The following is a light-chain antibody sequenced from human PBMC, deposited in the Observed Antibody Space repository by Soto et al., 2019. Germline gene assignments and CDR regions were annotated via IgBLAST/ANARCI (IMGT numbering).Light chain of an antibody. V-gene: IGLV2-14*01. CDR1: SSDVGGYNY. J-gene: IGLJ3*02. Sequence: QSALTQPASVSGSPGQSITISCSGTSSDVGGYNYVSWYQQHPGKAPKLMIYDVSNRPSVVSNRFSGSKSGNTASLTISGLQTEDEADYYCSSYTSSRTGVFGGGTKLTVL. CDR2: DVS. CDR3: SSYTSSRTGV.